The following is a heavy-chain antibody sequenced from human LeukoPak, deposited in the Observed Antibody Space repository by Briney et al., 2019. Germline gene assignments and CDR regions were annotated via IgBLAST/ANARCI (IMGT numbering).Heavy chain of an antibody. J-gene: IGHJ5*02. V-gene: IGHV6-1*01. CDR3: ARWLTT. Sequence: SQTLSLTCVISGDSVSNNSASCNWIRQSPSRGLEWLGRTYYRSRRYKDYAVSVKSRITINPDTSKNQFSLQLNSVTPEDTAVYYCARWLTTWGQGTLVTVSS. CDR1: GDSVSNNSAS. D-gene: IGHD3-9*01. CDR2: TYYRSRRYK.